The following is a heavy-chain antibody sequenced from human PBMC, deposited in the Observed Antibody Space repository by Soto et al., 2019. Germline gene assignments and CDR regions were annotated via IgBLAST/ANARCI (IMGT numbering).Heavy chain of an antibody. V-gene: IGHV1-2*04. J-gene: IGHJ4*02. CDR2: INPNSGGT. D-gene: IGHD7-27*01. CDR1: GYTFTGYY. CDR3: ARGKLGTSPHYFDY. Sequence: ASVKVSCKASGYTFTGYYMHWVRQAPGQGLEWMGWINPNSGGTNYAQKFQGWVTMTRDTSISTAYMELSRLRSDDTAVYYCARGKLGTSPHYFDYWGQGTLVTVSS.